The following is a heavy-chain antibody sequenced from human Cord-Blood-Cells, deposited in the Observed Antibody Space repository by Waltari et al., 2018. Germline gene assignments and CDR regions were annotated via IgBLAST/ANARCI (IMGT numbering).Heavy chain of an antibody. CDR1: GYSISSGYY. V-gene: IGHV4-38-2*02. J-gene: IGHJ6*03. D-gene: IGHD2-2*01. Sequence: QVQLQESGPGLVKPSETLSLTCTVSGYSISSGYYWGWIRQPPGKGLEWIGSIYHSGRTDYNPSLKSRVTISVDTSKNQFSLKLSAVTAADTAVYYCARDSIEYQLLSAYYYYYYMDVWGKGTTVTVSS. CDR2: IYHSGRT. CDR3: ARDSIEYQLLSAYYYYYYMDV.